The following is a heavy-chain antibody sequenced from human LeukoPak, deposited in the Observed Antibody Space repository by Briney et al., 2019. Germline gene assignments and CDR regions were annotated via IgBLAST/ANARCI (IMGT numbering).Heavy chain of an antibody. CDR1: GGSFNSSLYY. V-gene: IGHV4-39*07. Sequence: PSETLSLTCTVSGGSFNSSLYYWGWIRQPPGKGLEWIGSIYYSGSTYYNPSLKSRVTISVDTSKNQFSLKLSSVTAADTAVYYCARIRTKKRYYDFWSGYSYFDYWGQGTLVTVSS. CDR3: ARIRTKKRYYDFWSGYSYFDY. J-gene: IGHJ4*02. CDR2: IYYSGST. D-gene: IGHD3-3*01.